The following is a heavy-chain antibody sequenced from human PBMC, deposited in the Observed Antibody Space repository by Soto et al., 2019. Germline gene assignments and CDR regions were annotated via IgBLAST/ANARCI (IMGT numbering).Heavy chain of an antibody. V-gene: IGHV4-39*01. D-gene: IGHD4-4*01. Sequence: QLQLQESGPGLVKPSETLSLTCTVSGGSISSSSYYWGWIRQPPGKGLEWIGSIYYSGSTYYNPSLKSRVTISVDTSKNQFSLKLSSVTAADTAVYYCARQPRTSNYAAIGDYWGQGTLVTVSS. J-gene: IGHJ4*02. CDR2: IYYSGST. CDR1: GGSISSSSYY. CDR3: ARQPRTSNYAAIGDY.